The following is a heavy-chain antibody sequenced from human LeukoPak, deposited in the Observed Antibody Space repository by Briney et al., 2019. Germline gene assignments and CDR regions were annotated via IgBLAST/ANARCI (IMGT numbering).Heavy chain of an antibody. CDR3: ARMGSGYYPHYYYYGMDV. Sequence: PSETLSLTCTVSGGSVSSGSYYWSWIRQPPGKGLEWIGYIYYSGSTNYNPSLKSRVTISVDTSKNQFSLKLSSVTAADTAVYYCARMGSGYYPHYYYYGMDVWGQGTTVTVSS. D-gene: IGHD3-22*01. J-gene: IGHJ6*02. V-gene: IGHV4-61*01. CDR2: IYYSGST. CDR1: GGSVSSGSYY.